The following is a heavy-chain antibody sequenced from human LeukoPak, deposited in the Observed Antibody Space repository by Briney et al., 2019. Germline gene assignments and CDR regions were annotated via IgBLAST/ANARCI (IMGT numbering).Heavy chain of an antibody. CDR2: ISGSGNRA. CDR1: GLTFTTYA. V-gene: IGHV3-23*01. J-gene: IGHJ4*02. CDR3: AKDQRPDSGYDIDC. Sequence: GGSLRLSCAVSGLTFTTYAMSWVRQAPGKGLEWVSAISGSGNRAYYADSVNGRFTISRDNSKNTLYLEMNSLRAEDTAVYYCAKDQRPDSGYDIDCWGQGTLVTVSS. D-gene: IGHD5-12*01.